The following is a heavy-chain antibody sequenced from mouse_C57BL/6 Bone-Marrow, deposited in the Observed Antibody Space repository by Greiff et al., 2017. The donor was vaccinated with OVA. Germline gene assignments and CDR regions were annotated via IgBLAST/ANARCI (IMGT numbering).Heavy chain of an antibody. CDR2: ISSGGSYT. CDR3: ARLWDGGDY. CDR1: GFTFSSYG. Sequence: EVHLVESGGDLVKPGGSLKLSCAASGFTFSSYGMSWVRQTPDQRLEWVATISSGGSYTYYPDSVKGRFTISRDNAKNTLDLQMSSLKSEDTVMYYCARLWDGGDYWGQGTTLTVSS. V-gene: IGHV5-6*01. D-gene: IGHD4-1*01. J-gene: IGHJ2*01.